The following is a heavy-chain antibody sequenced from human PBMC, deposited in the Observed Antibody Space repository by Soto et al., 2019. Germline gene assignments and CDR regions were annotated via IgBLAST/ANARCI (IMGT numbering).Heavy chain of an antibody. CDR3: ARDKRIQLWASGMDV. CDR1: GGPLSSYV. V-gene: IGHV1-69*01. J-gene: IGHJ6*02. CDR2: IIPVFGTV. D-gene: IGHD5-18*01. Sequence: GXSVKVSCNASGGPLSSYVISWVRQAPGQGLEWMGGIIPVFGTVNYAQKFQGRVTITADESTTTAYMELRSLRSEDAAVYYCARDKRIQLWASGMDVWGQGTTVTVSS.